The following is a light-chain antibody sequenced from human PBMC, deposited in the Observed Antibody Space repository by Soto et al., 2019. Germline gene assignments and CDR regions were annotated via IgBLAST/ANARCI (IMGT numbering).Light chain of an antibody. Sequence: QSVLTQPASVSGSPGKSITISCTGTSSDVGNYIFVSWYRQHPGKAPKLMIYDINNRPSGVSNRFSGSKSGNTASLTISGRQAEDEADYYCVSYTTSASYVFGTGTKLTGL. V-gene: IGLV2-14*01. J-gene: IGLJ1*01. CDR3: VSYTTSASYV. CDR2: DIN. CDR1: SSDVGNYIF.